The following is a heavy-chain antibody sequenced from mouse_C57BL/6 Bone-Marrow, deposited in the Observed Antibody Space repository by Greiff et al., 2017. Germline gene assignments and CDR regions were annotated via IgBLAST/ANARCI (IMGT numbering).Heavy chain of an antibody. D-gene: IGHD2-4*01. CDR2: IYPRSGNT. Sequence: QVQLQQSGAELARPGASVKLSCKASGYTFTSYGISWVKQRTGQGLEWIGEIYPRSGNTYYNEKFKGKATLTADKSSSTAYMELRRLTSDDSAVYFCARSDYYDYDWFAYWGQGTLVTVSA. J-gene: IGHJ3*01. CDR1: GYTFTSYG. CDR3: ARSDYYDYDWFAY. V-gene: IGHV1-81*01.